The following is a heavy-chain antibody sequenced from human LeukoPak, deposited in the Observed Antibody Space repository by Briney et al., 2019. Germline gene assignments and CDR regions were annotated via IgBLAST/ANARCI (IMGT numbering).Heavy chain of an antibody. CDR3: ARALSGSFSFDI. Sequence: GGSLRLSCAASGFTFGSYSMNWVRQAPGKGLEWVSSISSSSYIYYADSVKGRFTISRDNAKNSLYLQMNSLRAEDTAVYYCARALSGSFSFDIWGQGTMVTVSS. J-gene: IGHJ3*02. CDR1: GFTFGSYS. V-gene: IGHV3-21*01. D-gene: IGHD1-26*01. CDR2: ISSSSYI.